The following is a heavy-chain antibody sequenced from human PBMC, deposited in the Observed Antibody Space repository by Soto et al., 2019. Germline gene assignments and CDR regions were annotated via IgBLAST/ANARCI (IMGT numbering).Heavy chain of an antibody. V-gene: IGHV3-21*01. Sequence: GGSLRLSCAASGFTFSSYSMNWVRQAPGKGLEWVSSISSSSSYIYYADSVKGRFTISRDNAKNSLYLQMNSLRAEDTAVYYCARDAVGGPQGEYYYYGMDVWGQGTTVTVSS. CDR1: GFTFSSYS. CDR2: ISSSSSYI. CDR3: ARDAVGGPQGEYYYYGMDV. D-gene: IGHD3-16*01. J-gene: IGHJ6*02.